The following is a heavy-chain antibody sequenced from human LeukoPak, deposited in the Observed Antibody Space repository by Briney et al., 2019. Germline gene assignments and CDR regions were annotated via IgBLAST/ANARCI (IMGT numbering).Heavy chain of an antibody. J-gene: IGHJ6*03. CDR2: IKQDGSEK. Sequence: GGSLRLSCAASGFTFSSYWMSWVRQAPGKGLEWVANIKQDGSEKYYVDSVKGRLTISRDNAKNSLYLQMNSLRAEDTAVYYCARDEGPGDYYYYYYMDVWGKGTTVTVSS. CDR3: ARDEGPGDYYYYYYMDV. CDR1: GFTFSSYW. V-gene: IGHV3-7*01. D-gene: IGHD3-10*01.